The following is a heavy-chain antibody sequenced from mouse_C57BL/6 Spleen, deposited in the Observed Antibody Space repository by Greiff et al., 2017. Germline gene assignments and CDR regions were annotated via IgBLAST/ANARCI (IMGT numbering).Heavy chain of an antibody. CDR3: ATSPGGYSAWFAY. CDR2: INPSSGYT. D-gene: IGHD2-3*01. J-gene: IGHJ3*01. V-gene: IGHV1-7*01. Sequence: QVHVKQSGAELAKPGASVKLSCKASGYTFTSYWMHWVKQRPGQGLEWIGYINPSSGYTKYNQKFKDKATLTADKSSSTAYMQLSSLTYEDSAVYYCATSPGGYSAWFAYWGQGTLVTVSA. CDR1: GYTFTSYW.